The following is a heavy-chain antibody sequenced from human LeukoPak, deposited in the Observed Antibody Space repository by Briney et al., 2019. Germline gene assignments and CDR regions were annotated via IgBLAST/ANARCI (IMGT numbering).Heavy chain of an antibody. CDR2: MNPNSGNT. CDR1: GYTFTSYD. D-gene: IGHD2-21*01. J-gene: IGHJ5*02. Sequence: ASVKVSCKASGYTFTSYDINWVRQATGQGLEWMGWMNPNSGNTGYAQKFQGRVTMTRNTSIRTAYMELSSLRSEDTAVYYCTRARDCGGGGRYPESDPWGQGTLVTVSS. V-gene: IGHV1-8*01. CDR3: TRARDCGGGGRYPESDP.